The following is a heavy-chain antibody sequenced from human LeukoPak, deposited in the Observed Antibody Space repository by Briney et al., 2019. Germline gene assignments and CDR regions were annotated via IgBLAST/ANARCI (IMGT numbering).Heavy chain of an antibody. CDR2: IYYSGST. D-gene: IGHD3-3*01. CDR3: AREGYDSLFDY. Sequence: SETLSLTCTVSGGSISSHYWSWIRQPPGKGLEWIGYIYYSGSTNYNPSLKSRVTISVDTSKNQFSLKLSSVTAADTAVYYCAREGYDSLFDYWGQGTLVTVFS. J-gene: IGHJ4*02. CDR1: GGSISSHY. V-gene: IGHV4-59*11.